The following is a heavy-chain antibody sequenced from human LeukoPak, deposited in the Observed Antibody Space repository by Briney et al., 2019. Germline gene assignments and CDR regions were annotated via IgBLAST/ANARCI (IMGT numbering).Heavy chain of an antibody. D-gene: IGHD6-6*01. V-gene: IGHV4-39*07. CDR3: ARGGRSSSSLNFDY. J-gene: IGHJ4*02. CDR2: IFYSAYT. CDR1: DYSISSGYGYY. Sequence: SETLSLTCTVSDYSISSGYGYYWGWIRQPPGKGLEWIGSIFYSAYTYYNPSLKSQVSISVDTSKNQFSLKLSSVTAADTAVYYCARGGRSSSSLNFDYWGQGTLVTVSS.